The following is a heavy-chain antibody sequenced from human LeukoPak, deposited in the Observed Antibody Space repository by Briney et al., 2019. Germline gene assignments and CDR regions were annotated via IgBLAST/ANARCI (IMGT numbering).Heavy chain of an antibody. CDR2: IIPIFGTA. V-gene: IGHV1-69*13. D-gene: IGHD5-12*01. CDR3: ARDGDIVVGNAFDI. CDR1: GGTFSSYA. J-gene: IGHJ3*02. Sequence: ASVKVSCKASGGTFSSYAISWVRQAPGQGLEWMGGIIPIFGTANYAQKFQGRVTITADESTSTAYMELSSLRSEDTAVYHCARDGDIVVGNAFDIWGQGTMVTVSS.